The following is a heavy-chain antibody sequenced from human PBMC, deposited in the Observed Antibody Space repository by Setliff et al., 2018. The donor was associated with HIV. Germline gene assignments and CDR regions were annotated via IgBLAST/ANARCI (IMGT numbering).Heavy chain of an antibody. Sequence: SETLSLTCAVYGGSLRDHDWSWIRQTPRKGLEWIGEIIHSGRTNYNPSLKSRVIVSRDTSENQFSLRLTSTTVADTAVYYCARGFEGYCSGDSCHWFDSWGQGTQVTSPQ. CDR3: ARGFEGYCSGDSCHWFDS. J-gene: IGHJ5*01. D-gene: IGHD2-15*01. CDR2: IIHSGRT. CDR1: GGSLRDHD. V-gene: IGHV4-34*12.